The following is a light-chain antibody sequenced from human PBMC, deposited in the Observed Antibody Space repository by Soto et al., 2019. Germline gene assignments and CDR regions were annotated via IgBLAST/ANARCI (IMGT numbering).Light chain of an antibody. CDR3: QQRSISLT. V-gene: IGKV3-11*01. CDR1: QSVSSY. Sequence: EIVLTQSPATLSLSPGERATLSCRASQSVSSYLAWYQQKPGQAPRLLIYDASNRATGIPARFSGSGSGTDFNLTISSLEPEDFAVYYCQQRSISLTFGGGTKVEIK. J-gene: IGKJ4*01. CDR2: DAS.